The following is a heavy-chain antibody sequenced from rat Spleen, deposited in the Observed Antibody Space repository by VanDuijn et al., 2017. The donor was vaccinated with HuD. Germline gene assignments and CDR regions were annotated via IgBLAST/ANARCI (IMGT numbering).Heavy chain of an antibody. V-gene: IGHV5-19*01. CDR2: ISPDGGST. CDR1: GFTLSDYV. Sequence: EVQLVESGGGLVQPGRSLKLSCAASGFTLSDYVMHWIRQAPGEGLEWLSSISPDGGSTYYPDSVKGRFTISRDNAENTLYLQMDSLRSEDTATYYCARHSGVPLLGYWGQGVMVTVSS. CDR3: ARHSGVPLLGY. J-gene: IGHJ2*01. D-gene: IGHD4-3*01.